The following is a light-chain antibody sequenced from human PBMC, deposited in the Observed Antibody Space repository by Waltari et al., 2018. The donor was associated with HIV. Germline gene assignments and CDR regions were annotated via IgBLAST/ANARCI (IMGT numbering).Light chain of an antibody. CDR3: AAWDDSLNTWV. J-gene: IGLJ3*02. V-gene: IGLV1-36*01. CDR2: YDD. CDR1: SSNIGNNA. Sequence: QSVLTQPPSVSEAPRQRVTISCSGSSSNIGNNAVNWYQQLPGKAPKLLIYYDDRLPEGVSDRFAGSKSGTSASLAISGLQSEDEADYYCAAWDDSLNTWVFGGGTKLTVL.